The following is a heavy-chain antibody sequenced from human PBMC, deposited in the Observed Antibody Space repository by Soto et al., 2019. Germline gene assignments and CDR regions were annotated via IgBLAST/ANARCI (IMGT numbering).Heavy chain of an antibody. D-gene: IGHD2-21*01. Sequence: GGSLRLSCAVSGFTFTSHAIHWVRQAPGKGLEWMALISYDGSSKYYADSVKGRFTISRDNSKNTLYLQMNSLRVEDTALYYCARDRLAEVVIGTRFGFDYWGQGT. J-gene: IGHJ4*02. V-gene: IGHV3-30-3*01. CDR3: ARDRLAEVVIGTRFGFDY. CDR2: ISYDGSSK. CDR1: GFTFTSHA.